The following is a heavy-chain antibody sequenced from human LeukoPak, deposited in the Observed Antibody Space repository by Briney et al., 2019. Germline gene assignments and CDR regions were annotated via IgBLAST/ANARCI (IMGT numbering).Heavy chain of an antibody. D-gene: IGHD3-10*01. CDR2: INPSGGST. Sequence: AASVKVSCKASGYTFTSYYTHWVRQAPGQGLEWMGIINPSGGSTSYAQKFQGRVTMTRDTSTSTVYMELSSLRSEDTAVYYCARDGFEYVVRSYNWFDPWGQGTLVTVSS. CDR3: ARDGFEYVVRSYNWFDP. V-gene: IGHV1-46*01. CDR1: GYTFTSYY. J-gene: IGHJ5*02.